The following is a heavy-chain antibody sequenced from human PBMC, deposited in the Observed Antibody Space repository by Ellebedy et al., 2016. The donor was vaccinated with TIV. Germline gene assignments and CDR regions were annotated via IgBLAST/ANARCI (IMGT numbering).Heavy chain of an antibody. CDR2: ISWNSGTI. CDR1: GFTFSTYD. J-gene: IGHJ4*02. Sequence: GGSLRLSCVASGFTFSTYDMNWVRQAPGKGLEWVSGISWNSGTIEYADPVKGRFTISRDNSKNTLYLQMNSLRAEDTAVYYCARHEVQWFGELPFDYWGQGTLVTASS. D-gene: IGHD3-10*01. V-gene: IGHV3-23*01. CDR3: ARHEVQWFGELPFDY.